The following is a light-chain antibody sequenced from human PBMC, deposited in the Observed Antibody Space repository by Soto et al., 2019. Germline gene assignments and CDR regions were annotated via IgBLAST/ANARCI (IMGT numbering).Light chain of an antibody. CDR3: QQYNKWPPQYT. CDR2: GAS. V-gene: IGKV3-15*01. CDR1: QSINSD. Sequence: EIVMTQSPVTLSVSPGERATLSCRASQSINSDLAWYQQKPGQAPRLLIYGASTRATDIPARISGSGSGTDFTLTISSVQSEDFAVYYCQQYNKWPPQYTFGQGTKLEIK. J-gene: IGKJ2*01.